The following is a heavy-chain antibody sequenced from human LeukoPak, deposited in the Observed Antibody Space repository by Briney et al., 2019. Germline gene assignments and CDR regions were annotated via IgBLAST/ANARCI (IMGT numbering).Heavy chain of an antibody. D-gene: IGHD3-22*01. CDR2: IYPGDSDT. CDR3: ARHGSLNYYDSSGYSQDAFDI. Sequence: PGESLKISCKGSGYSFTSYWIGRVRQMPGKGLEWMGIIYPGDSDTRYSPSFQGQVTISADKSISTAYLQWSSLKASDTAMYYCARHGSLNYYDSSGYSQDAFDIWGQGTMVTVSS. CDR1: GYSFTSYW. V-gene: IGHV5-51*01. J-gene: IGHJ3*02.